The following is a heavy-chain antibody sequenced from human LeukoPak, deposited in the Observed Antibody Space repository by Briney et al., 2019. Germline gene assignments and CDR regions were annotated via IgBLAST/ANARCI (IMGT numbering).Heavy chain of an antibody. J-gene: IGHJ3*02. CDR2: IKQDGSEK. V-gene: IGHV3-7*01. D-gene: IGHD5-18*01. CDR3: ARGEGDTAMVDDAFDI. CDR1: GFTFNNYW. Sequence: GGSLRLSCAASGFTFNNYWMTWVRQAPGMGLEWVANIKQDGSEKYYVDSVKGRFTISRDIAKNSLYLQMNSLRAEDTAVYYCARGEGDTAMVDDAFDIWGQGTMVTVSS.